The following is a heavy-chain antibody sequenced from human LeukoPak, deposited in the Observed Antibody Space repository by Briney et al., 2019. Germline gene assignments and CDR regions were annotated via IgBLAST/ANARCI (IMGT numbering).Heavy chain of an antibody. V-gene: IGHV3-30*18. CDR2: ISYDGSNK. CDR3: AKEPEQYYYDSSGQTIDY. CDR1: GFTFSSYG. J-gene: IGHJ4*02. Sequence: GGSLRLSCAASGFTFSSYGMHWVRQAPGKGLEWVAVISYDGSNKYYADSVKGRFTISRDNSKNTLYLQMNSLRAEDTAVYYCAKEPEQYYYDSSGQTIDYWGQGTLVTVSS. D-gene: IGHD3-22*01.